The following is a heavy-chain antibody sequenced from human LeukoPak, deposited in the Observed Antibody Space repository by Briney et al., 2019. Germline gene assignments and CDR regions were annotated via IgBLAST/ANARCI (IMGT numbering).Heavy chain of an antibody. J-gene: IGHJ4*02. Sequence: PSETLSLTCTVSGGSISSSSYYWDWIRQPPGKGLEWIGSVYYSGSTYYNPSLKSRVTISVDTSKNQFSPKLSSVTAADTAVYYCARHDLVVTATILDYWGQGTLVTVSS. D-gene: IGHD2-21*02. V-gene: IGHV4-39*01. CDR3: ARHDLVVTATILDY. CDR1: GGSISSSSYY. CDR2: VYYSGST.